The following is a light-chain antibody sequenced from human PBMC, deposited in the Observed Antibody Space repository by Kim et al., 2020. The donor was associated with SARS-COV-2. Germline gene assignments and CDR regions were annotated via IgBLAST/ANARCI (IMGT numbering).Light chain of an antibody. Sequence: EIVLTQSPGTLSLSPGEGATLSCRASQSVSSIYLAWYQQKPGQAPRLLIYGASSRDTGIPVRFSGSGSGTDFTLTISRLEPEDFAVYYCQQYGTSPVTFGQGTRLEIK. CDR2: GAS. CDR3: QQYGTSPVT. J-gene: IGKJ5*01. CDR1: QSVSSIY. V-gene: IGKV3-20*01.